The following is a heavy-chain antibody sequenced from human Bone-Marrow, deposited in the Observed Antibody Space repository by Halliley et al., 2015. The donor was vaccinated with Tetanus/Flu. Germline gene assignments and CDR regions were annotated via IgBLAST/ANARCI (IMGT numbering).Heavy chain of an antibody. CDR2: INTYNGNT. CDR3: ARGDCSASSCFFPFAS. Sequence: WINTYNGNTKYAQSFQGRVTITTDTSTSTAYMELGSLRSDDTAVYYCARGDCSASSCFFPFASWGQGTLVTVSS. V-gene: IGHV1-18*01. D-gene: IGHD2-15*01. J-gene: IGHJ4*02.